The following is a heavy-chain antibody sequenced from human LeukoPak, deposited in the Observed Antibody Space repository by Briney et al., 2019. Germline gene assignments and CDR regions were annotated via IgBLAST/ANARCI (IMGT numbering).Heavy chain of an antibody. CDR1: GGPISVDY. CDR2: INHSGST. V-gene: IGHV4-34*01. D-gene: IGHD6-13*01. J-gene: IGHJ3*02. CDR3: AREFEAAADNAFDI. Sequence: PSETLSLTCIVSGGPISVDYWSWIRQPPGKGPEWIGEINHSGSTNYNPSLKSRVTISVDTSKNQFSLKVNSVTAADTAVYYCAREFEAAADNAFDIWGQGTMVTVSS.